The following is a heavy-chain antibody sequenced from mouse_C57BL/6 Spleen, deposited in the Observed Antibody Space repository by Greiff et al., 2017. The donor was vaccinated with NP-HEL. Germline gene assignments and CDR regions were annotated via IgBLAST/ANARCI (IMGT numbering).Heavy chain of an antibody. CDR2: IYPGSGST. CDR3: ARRGNWDCAMDY. D-gene: IGHD4-1*01. J-gene: IGHJ4*01. V-gene: IGHV1-55*01. Sequence: QVQLQQPGAELVKPGASVKMSCKASGYTFTSYWITWVKQRPGQGLEWIGDIYPGSGSTNYNEKFKSKATLTVDTSSSTAYMQLSSRTSEDSAGYYCARRGNWDCAMDYWGQGTSVTVSS. CDR1: GYTFTSYW.